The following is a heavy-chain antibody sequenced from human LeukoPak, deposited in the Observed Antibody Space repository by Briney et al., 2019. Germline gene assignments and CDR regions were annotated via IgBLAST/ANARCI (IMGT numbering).Heavy chain of an antibody. V-gene: IGHV4-59*08. Sequence: SETLSLTCTVSGGSINNYYWSWIRQPPGKGLEWIGSINYSGSTNYNPSLQSRVTISVDTSKNQFSLKLNSVTAADTAVYYCVRVSGSNPYYFDYWGQGTLVTVSS. D-gene: IGHD4-23*01. J-gene: IGHJ4*02. CDR2: INYSGST. CDR3: VRVSGSNPYYFDY. CDR1: GGSINNYY.